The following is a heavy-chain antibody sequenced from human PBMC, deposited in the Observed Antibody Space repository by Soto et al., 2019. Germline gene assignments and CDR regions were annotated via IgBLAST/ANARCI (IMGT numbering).Heavy chain of an antibody. CDR3: ARALAGSYDY. Sequence: SQTLSLTCASSGDSVSSKSAAWNWSRQSPSRGLEWLGRTYYRSKWSTDYAVSLKGRITVNPDTSKNQFSLQLNSVTPEDTAVYYCARALAGSYDYWGQGTLVTVSS. V-gene: IGHV6-1*01. CDR2: TYYRSKWST. CDR1: GDSVSSKSAA. D-gene: IGHD1-26*01. J-gene: IGHJ4*02.